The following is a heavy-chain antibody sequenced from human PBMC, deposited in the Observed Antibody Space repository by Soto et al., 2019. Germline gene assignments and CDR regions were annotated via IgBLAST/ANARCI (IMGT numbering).Heavy chain of an antibody. J-gene: IGHJ5*02. CDR2: ISSSGSTI. D-gene: IGHD5-18*01. V-gene: IGHV3-11*01. CDR1: GFTFSDYD. CDR3: ARGDTLYNWFDP. Sequence: GGSLRLSCAASGFTFSDYDMNWIRQAPGKGLEWVSYISSSGSTIYYADSVKGRFTISRDNAKNSLYLQMNSLRAEDTAVYYCARGDTLYNWFDPWGQGTLVTVSS.